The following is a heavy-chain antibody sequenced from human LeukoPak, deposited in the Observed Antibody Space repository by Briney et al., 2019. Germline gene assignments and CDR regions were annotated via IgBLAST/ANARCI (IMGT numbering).Heavy chain of an antibody. CDR2: ISGGGGST. CDR1: GLTFSNYA. D-gene: IGHD3-10*01. V-gene: IGHV3-23*01. CDR3: AKDQDGSGSFDY. Sequence: GGSLRLSCAASGLTFSNYAMTWVRQAPGKGLERVSGISGGGGSTYYADSVKGRFTISRDNSKNTLYLQMNSLRAEDTAVYYCAKDQDGSGSFDYWGQGTLVTVSS. J-gene: IGHJ4*02.